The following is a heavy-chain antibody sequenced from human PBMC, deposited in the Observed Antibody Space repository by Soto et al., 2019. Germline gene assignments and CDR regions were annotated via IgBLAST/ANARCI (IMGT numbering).Heavy chain of an antibody. CDR3: ATYSGYALPMDV. Sequence: EVQLVESGGGLVQPGWSLRLSCGASGCALSSYWMTWVRQAPGKGLEWVASIKQDGSEIYYVDSVKGRFTISRDNAKDSVYLEMNSLRAEDTAVYYCATYSGYALPMDVWGKGTTVTVSS. CDR1: GCALSSYW. J-gene: IGHJ6*03. V-gene: IGHV3-7*01. D-gene: IGHD1-26*01. CDR2: IKQDGSEI.